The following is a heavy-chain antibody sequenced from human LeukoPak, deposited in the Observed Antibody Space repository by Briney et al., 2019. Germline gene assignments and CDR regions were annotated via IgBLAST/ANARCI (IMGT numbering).Heavy chain of an antibody. J-gene: IGHJ4*02. D-gene: IGHD6-6*01. Sequence: SVKGRFTISRDNAKNSLYLQMNSLRAEDTAVYYCARDQIGLIAASFDDWGQGTLVTVSS. CDR3: ARDQIGLIAASFDD. V-gene: IGHV3-21*01.